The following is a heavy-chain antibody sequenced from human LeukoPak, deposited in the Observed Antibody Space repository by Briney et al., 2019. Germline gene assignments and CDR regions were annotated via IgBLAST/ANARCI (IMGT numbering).Heavy chain of an antibody. Sequence: SETLSLTCTVSGGSISSSSYYWGWIRQPPGQGLEWIGSIYYSGSTYYNPSLKSRVTISVDTSKNQFSLKLSSVTAADTAVYYCARHLGAEGERDAFDIWGQGTMVTVSS. V-gene: IGHV4-39*01. J-gene: IGHJ3*02. CDR2: IYYSGST. CDR1: GGSISSSSYY. D-gene: IGHD3-3*01. CDR3: ARHLGAEGERDAFDI.